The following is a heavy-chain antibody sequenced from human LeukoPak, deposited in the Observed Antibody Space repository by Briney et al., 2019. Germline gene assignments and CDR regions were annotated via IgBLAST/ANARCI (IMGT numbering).Heavy chain of an antibody. Sequence: SETLSLTCTVSGGSISSSSYYWGWIRQPPGKGLECIGSIYYSGSTYYNPSLKSRVTISVDTSKNQFSLKLSSVTAADTAVYYCARHPKIRTAVAGRTIYYYGMDVWGQGTTVTVSS. V-gene: IGHV4-39*01. D-gene: IGHD6-19*01. CDR3: ARHPKIRTAVAGRTIYYYGMDV. CDR2: IYYSGST. CDR1: GGSISSSSYY. J-gene: IGHJ6*02.